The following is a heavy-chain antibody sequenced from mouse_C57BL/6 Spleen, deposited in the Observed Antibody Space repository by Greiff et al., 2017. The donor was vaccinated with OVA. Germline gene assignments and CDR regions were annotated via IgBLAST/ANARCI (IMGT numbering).Heavy chain of an antibody. CDR1: GYSFTGYY. J-gene: IGHJ2*01. CDR3: ARKGNWAVDY. D-gene: IGHD4-1*01. V-gene: IGHV1-42*01. Sequence: EVQLQQSGPELVKPGASVKISCKASGYSFTGYYMNWVKQSPEKSLEWIGEINPSTGGTTYNQKFKAKATLTVDKSSSTAYMQLKSLTSEDSAVYYCARKGNWAVDYWGQGTTLTVSS. CDR2: INPSTGGT.